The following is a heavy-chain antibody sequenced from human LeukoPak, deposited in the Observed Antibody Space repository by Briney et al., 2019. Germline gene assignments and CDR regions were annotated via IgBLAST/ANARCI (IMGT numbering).Heavy chain of an antibody. J-gene: IGHJ6*02. V-gene: IGHV1-2*02. CDR2: INPNSGGT. Sequence: GASVKVSCKASGYTFTGYYMHWVRQAPGQGLEWMGWINPNSGGTNYAQKFQGRVTMTRDTSISTAYMELSRLRSEDTAVYYCAEGKTYYYGSGAPLYGMDVWGQGTTVTVSS. CDR3: AEGKTYYYGSGAPLYGMDV. D-gene: IGHD3-10*01. CDR1: GYTFTGYY.